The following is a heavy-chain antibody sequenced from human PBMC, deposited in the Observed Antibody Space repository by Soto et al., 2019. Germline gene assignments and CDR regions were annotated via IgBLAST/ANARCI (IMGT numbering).Heavy chain of an antibody. D-gene: IGHD6-19*01. V-gene: IGHV2-5*02. CDR2: IYWDDDK. CDR1: GFSLSSTRMA. J-gene: IGHJ4*02. CDR3: AHIVVAGLGYYFDY. Sequence: QITLKESGPTLVKPTQTLTLTCTFSGFSLSSTRMAVGWIRQPPGKALEWLALIYWDDDKRYSPFLKSRLTLTKDNSKNQVVLTMSNMDPVDTARYYCAHIVVAGLGYYFDYWGQGTLVTVSS.